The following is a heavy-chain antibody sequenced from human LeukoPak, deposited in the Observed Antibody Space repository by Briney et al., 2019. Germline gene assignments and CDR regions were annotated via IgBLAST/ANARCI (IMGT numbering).Heavy chain of an antibody. CDR3: ARDPRRPDYGDYAWFDP. Sequence: SVKVSCKASGYTFTSYYMHWVRQAPGQGLEWMGGIIPIFGTANYAQKFQGRVTITADESTSTAYMELSSLRSEDTAVYYCARDPRRPDYGDYAWFDPWGQGTLVTVSS. CDR1: GYTFTSYY. D-gene: IGHD4-17*01. CDR2: IIPIFGTA. V-gene: IGHV1-69*13. J-gene: IGHJ5*02.